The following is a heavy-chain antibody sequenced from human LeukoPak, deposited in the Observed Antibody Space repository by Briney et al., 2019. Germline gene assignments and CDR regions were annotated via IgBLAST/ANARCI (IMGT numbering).Heavy chain of an antibody. J-gene: IGHJ6*04. V-gene: IGHV3-9*01. D-gene: IGHD3-10*02. Sequence: GGSLRLSCAASGFSFDDYAMHWVRQAPGKGLGWVSGVNWNGGSLGYADSVKGRFTISRDNAKNSLYLQMNSLRAEDTAVYYCAELGITMIGGVWGKGTTVTISS. CDR3: AELGITMIGGV. CDR2: VNWNGGSL. CDR1: GFSFDDYA.